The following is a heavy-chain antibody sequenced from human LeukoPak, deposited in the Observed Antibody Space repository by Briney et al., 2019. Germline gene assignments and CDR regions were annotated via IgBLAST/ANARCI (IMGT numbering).Heavy chain of an antibody. D-gene: IGHD6-13*01. CDR1: GASMTNFY. J-gene: IGHJ4*02. V-gene: IGHV4-59*08. Sequence: LETLSLTCTVSGASMTNFYWTWIRRPPGKPLEWLGYIYHSRNSNYNPSLKSRVTISVDTSKNQFSLKMNSVTAADTAIYYCASQRYSRTGRFDYWGQGVLVTVSS. CDR3: ASQRYSRTGRFDY. CDR2: IYHSRNS.